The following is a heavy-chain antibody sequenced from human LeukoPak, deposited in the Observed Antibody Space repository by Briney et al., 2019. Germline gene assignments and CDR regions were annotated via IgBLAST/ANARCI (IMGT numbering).Heavy chain of an antibody. J-gene: IGHJ3*02. CDR3: ARSVRIDGFDI. CDR1: GYSFTTYW. Sequence: GGSLQSSWKGSGYSFTTYWIGWVRQLPGKGLEGMGIISPGVSDTRYSPSFQGQVTISADTSITTAYLQWSSLKASDTAMYYCARSVRIDGFDIWGQGTMVTVSS. CDR2: ISPGVSDT. V-gene: IGHV5-51*01. D-gene: IGHD2-8*01.